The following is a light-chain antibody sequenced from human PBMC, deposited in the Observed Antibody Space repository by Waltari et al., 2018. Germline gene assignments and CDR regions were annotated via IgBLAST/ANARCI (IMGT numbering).Light chain of an antibody. CDR3: QHYLRLPVT. V-gene: IGKV3-20*01. CDR2: GAS. J-gene: IGKJ1*01. Sequence: ATLSCRTSQSVTRALAWYQQKPGQAPRLLIYGASNRATGIPDRFSGSGSGTDFSLTISSLEPEDFAVYYCQHYLRLPVTFGQGTKVEVK. CDR1: QSVTRA.